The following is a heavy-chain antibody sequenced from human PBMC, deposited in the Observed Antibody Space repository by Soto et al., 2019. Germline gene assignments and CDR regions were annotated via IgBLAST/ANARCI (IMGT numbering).Heavy chain of an antibody. CDR1: GFAFGSYW. J-gene: IGHJ4*02. CDR3: LRDQRHWNEFADQ. D-gene: IGHD1-1*01. V-gene: IGHV3-74*01. Sequence: VQLVESGGGLVQPGGSQRLSCAASGFAFGSYWMHWVRQAPGKGLVWVSRISQDGAIATQADSVKGRFTISRDNAKNTLFLQMNSLSADDTAVYYCLRDQRHWNEFADQWGQGTLVIVSS. CDR2: ISQDGAIA.